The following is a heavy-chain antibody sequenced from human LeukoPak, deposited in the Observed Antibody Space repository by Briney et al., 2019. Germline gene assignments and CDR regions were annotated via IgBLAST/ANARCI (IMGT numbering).Heavy chain of an antibody. CDR1: GGTFSSYA. D-gene: IGHD5-18*01. CDR3: ARGPRDTAMVIPTPADAFDI. CDR2: IIPILGIA. V-gene: IGHV1-69*04. Sequence: GASVKVSCKASGGTFSSYAISWVQQAPGQGLEWMGRIIPILGIANYAQKFQGRVTITADKSTSTAYMELSSLRSEDTAVYYCARGPRDTAMVIPTPADAFDIWGQGTMVTVSS. J-gene: IGHJ3*02.